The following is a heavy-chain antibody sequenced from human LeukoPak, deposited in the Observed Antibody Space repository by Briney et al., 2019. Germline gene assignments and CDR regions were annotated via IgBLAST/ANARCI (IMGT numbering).Heavy chain of an antibody. V-gene: IGHV4-59*01. CDR1: GVSINSYY. D-gene: IGHD3-16*02. CDR3: ARGRLGELSLFDS. Sequence: PSETLSLTCTVSGVSINSYYWSWIRQPPGKGLEWIGYIYHSGSTNYNPSLKSRVTILIDTSKNQFSLKLSSLTAADTAVYYCARGRLGELSLFDSWGRGTLVTVSS. CDR2: IYHSGST. J-gene: IGHJ4*02.